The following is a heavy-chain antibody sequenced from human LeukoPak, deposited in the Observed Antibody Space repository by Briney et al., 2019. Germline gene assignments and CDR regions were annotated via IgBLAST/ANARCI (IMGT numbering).Heavy chain of an antibody. CDR3: ARDLGTTGTNWFDP. D-gene: IGHD1-1*01. CDR1: GYTFTDYY. Sequence: GASVKVSCKTSGYTFTDYYLHWVRQAPGQGLEWMGWINPNRGDTMYARKFQGRVTMTRDTSISTAYMELTSLKSDDAAVYYCARDLGTTGTNWFDPWGQGTLVTVSS. V-gene: IGHV1-2*02. J-gene: IGHJ5*02. CDR2: INPNRGDT.